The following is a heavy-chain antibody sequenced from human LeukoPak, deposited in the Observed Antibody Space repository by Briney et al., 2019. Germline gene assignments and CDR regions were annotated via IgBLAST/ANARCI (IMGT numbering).Heavy chain of an antibody. J-gene: IGHJ4*02. V-gene: IGHV1-69*04. CDR1: GGTFSSYT. D-gene: IGHD1-1*01. CDR3: ARDPGGNDDVY. CDR2: IIPILGIA. Sequence: SVKVSCKASGGTFSSYTISLVRQAPGQGLEWMGRIIPILGIANYAQKFQGRVTITADKSTSTAYMELSSLRSEDTAVYYCARDPGGNDDVYWGQGTLVTVSS.